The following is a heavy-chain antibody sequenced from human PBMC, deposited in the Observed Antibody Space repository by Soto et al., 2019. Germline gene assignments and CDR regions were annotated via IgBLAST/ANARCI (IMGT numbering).Heavy chain of an antibody. V-gene: IGHV3-74*01. D-gene: IGHD2-21*01. Sequence: EAQLVESGGGLVQPGGSLRLSCAASGFTFSSNWMHWVRRVPGRGLVWVARINTDGSATNYVDSVKGRFTVSRDNAKNTLYLQMNSLRVEDTAVYYCARDGEGFWGQGTLVTVSS. CDR1: GFTFSSNW. CDR3: ARDGEGF. CDR2: INTDGSAT. J-gene: IGHJ4*02.